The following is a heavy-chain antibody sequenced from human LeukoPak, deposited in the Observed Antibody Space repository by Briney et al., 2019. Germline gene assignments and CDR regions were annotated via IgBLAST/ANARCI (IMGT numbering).Heavy chain of an antibody. CDR3: ATGTVVPAATWGY. J-gene: IGHJ4*02. V-gene: IGHV1-69*04. CDR2: IIPILGIA. D-gene: IGHD2-2*01. CDR1: GGTFSSYA. Sequence: SVKVSCKASGGTFSSYAISWVRQAPGQGLEWMGRIIPILGIANYAQKFQGRVTMTEDTSTDTAYMELSSLRSEDTAVYYCATGTVVPAATWGYWGQGTLVTVSS.